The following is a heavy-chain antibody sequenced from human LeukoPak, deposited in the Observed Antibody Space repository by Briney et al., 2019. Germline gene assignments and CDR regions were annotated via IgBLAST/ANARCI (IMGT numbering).Heavy chain of an antibody. CDR1: GFTFSSYS. D-gene: IGHD4-17*01. CDR3: ARRLRRNYFEY. CDR2: ISSSGSTI. Sequence: GGSLRLSCAASGFTFSSYSMNWVRQAPGKGLEWVSYISSSGSTIYYADSVKGRFTISRDNAKNSLYLQMNSLRAEDTAVYYCARRLRRNYFEYWGQGTLVTVSS. V-gene: IGHV3-48*04. J-gene: IGHJ4*02.